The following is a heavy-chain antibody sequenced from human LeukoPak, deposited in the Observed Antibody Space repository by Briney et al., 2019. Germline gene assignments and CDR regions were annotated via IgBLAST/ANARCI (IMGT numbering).Heavy chain of an antibody. CDR3: ATYDYVWGSYRP. V-gene: IGHV3-30*02. D-gene: IGHD3-16*02. CDR1: GFTFTSFG. Sequence: GGSLRLSCAASGFTFTSFGMHWVRQAPGKGLEWVAFIRNDGDVIYYTDSVKGRFTISRDNSKNTVYLQLNSLRAEDTAVYYCATYDYVWGSYRPWGQGTLVTVSS. CDR2: IRNDGDVI. J-gene: IGHJ5*02.